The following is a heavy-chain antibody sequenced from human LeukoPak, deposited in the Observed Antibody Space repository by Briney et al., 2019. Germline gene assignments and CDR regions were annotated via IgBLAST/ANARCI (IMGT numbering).Heavy chain of an antibody. CDR3: ARDPDGYNLVGFVY. Sequence: GASVKVSCKASGGTFSSYAISWVRQAPGQGLEWMGGIIPIFGTANYAQKFQGRVTITADESTSTAYMELSSLRSEDTAVYYCARDPDGYNLVGFVYWGQGTLVTVSS. J-gene: IGHJ4*02. V-gene: IGHV1-69*13. CDR1: GGTFSSYA. CDR2: IIPIFGTA. D-gene: IGHD5-24*01.